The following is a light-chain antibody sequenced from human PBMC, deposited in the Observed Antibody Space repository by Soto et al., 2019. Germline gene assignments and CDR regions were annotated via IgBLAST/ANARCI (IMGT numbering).Light chain of an antibody. CDR3: QHYGSSRYT. CDR1: QSVSTSS. CDR2: GIS. J-gene: IGKJ2*01. Sequence: EIVLTQSPGTLSESPGERVTLSCRASQSVSTSSLAWYQHKPGQAPRLLIFGISTRATGIPDRFRGSGSGTDFTLTITRLEPEDFAVYYCQHYGSSRYTFGQGTKLDIK. V-gene: IGKV3-20*01.